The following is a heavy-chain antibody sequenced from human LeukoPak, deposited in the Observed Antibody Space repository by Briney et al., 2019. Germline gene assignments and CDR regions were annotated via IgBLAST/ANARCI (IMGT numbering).Heavy chain of an antibody. V-gene: IGHV3-30*03. Sequence: QAGGSLRLSCAASGFTFSSYGMHWVRQAPGKGLEWVAVISYDGSNKYYADSVKGRFTISRDNSKNTLYLQMNSLRAEDTALYYCVRGQARAWGLDYWGQGTLVTVSS. CDR1: GFTFSSYG. J-gene: IGHJ4*02. D-gene: IGHD3-16*01. CDR2: ISYDGSNK. CDR3: VRGQARAWGLDY.